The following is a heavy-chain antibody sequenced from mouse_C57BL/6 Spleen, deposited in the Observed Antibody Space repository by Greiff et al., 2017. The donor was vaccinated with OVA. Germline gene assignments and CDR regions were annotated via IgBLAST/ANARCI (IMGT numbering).Heavy chain of an antibody. J-gene: IGHJ2*01. CDR1: GYTFTSYW. Sequence: QVQLQQPGAELVRPGSSVKLSCKASGYTFTSYWMDWVKQRPGQGLEWIGNIYPSDSETHYNQKFKDKATLTVDKSSSTAYMQLSSLTSEDSAVYDCARTTYYFDYWGQGTTLTVSS. D-gene: IGHD6-1*01. V-gene: IGHV1-61*01. CDR3: ARTTYYFDY. CDR2: IYPSDSET.